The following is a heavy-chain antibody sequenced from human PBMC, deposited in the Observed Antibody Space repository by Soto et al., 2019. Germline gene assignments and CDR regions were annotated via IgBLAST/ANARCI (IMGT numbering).Heavy chain of an antibody. D-gene: IGHD3-3*01. CDR2: ISYDVSDK. CDR1: GFTFTSDA. V-gene: IGHV3-30-3*01. Sequence: QVQLVESGGGVVQPGRSLRLSCAASGFTFTSDAMHWFRQAPGKGLEWVAIISYDVSDKQYADSVKGRFTFSRDNSKNTLYLQMISLRADDTAVYYCARWLSGYYCGMDVWGQGTTVTVSS. J-gene: IGHJ6*02. CDR3: ARWLSGYYCGMDV.